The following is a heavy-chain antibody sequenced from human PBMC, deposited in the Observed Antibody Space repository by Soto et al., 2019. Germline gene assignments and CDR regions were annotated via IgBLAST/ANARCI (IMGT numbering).Heavy chain of an antibody. CDR1: GFTFSSYS. V-gene: IGHV3-48*02. CDR2: ISSSSSTI. J-gene: IGHJ4*02. CDR3: ARGSYCSSTSCYRGYFDY. Sequence: GGSLRLSCAASGFTFSSYSMNWVRQAPGKGLEWVSYISSSSSTIYYADSVKGRFTISRDNAKNSLYLQMNSLRDEDTAVYYCARGSYCSSTSCYRGYFDYWGQGTLVTVS. D-gene: IGHD2-2*01.